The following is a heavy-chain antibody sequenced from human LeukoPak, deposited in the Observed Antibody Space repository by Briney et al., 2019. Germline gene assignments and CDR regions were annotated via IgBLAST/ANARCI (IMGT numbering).Heavy chain of an antibody. CDR1: GGTFSSYA. CDR3: ARVWVPPRTPYYYYSMDV. Sequence: ASVKVSCKASGGTFSSYAISWVRQAPGQGLEWMGGIIPIFGTANYAQKFQGRVTITTDESTSTAYMELSSLRSEDTAVYYCARVWVPPRTPYYYYSMDVWGKGTTVTVSS. D-gene: IGHD1-26*01. CDR2: IIPIFGTA. J-gene: IGHJ6*03. V-gene: IGHV1-69*05.